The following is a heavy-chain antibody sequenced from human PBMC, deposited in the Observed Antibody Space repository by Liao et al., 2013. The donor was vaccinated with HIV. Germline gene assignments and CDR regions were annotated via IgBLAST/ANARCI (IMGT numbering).Heavy chain of an antibody. V-gene: IGHV4-59*12. Sequence: QVQLQESGPGLVKPSETLSLTCSLSGDSISSFYWSWIRQPPGKGLEWIGYVFYTGSTDSNPSLKSRVTISTDSSKNQLSLTLISVTAADTAVYYCARDRGGSFWSGSHGGDAFKIWGQGTLVIVSS. CDR1: GDSISSFY. CDR2: VFYTGST. CDR3: ARDRGGSFWSGSHGGDAFKI. J-gene: IGHJ3*02. D-gene: IGHD3-3*01.